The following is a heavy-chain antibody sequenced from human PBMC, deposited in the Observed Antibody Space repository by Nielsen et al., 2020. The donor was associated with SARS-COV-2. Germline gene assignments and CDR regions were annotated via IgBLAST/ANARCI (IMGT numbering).Heavy chain of an antibody. Sequence: SETLSLTCSVSGDSIRHYYWNWVRQTAGKRLEWLGLIQNGVTTKYNPSFESRVTMSVDTSKNQFSLKLNSVTAADTAVYFCARDGWETEAGYSYNGMDVWGQGTTVTVSS. J-gene: IGHJ6*01. V-gene: IGHV4-4*07. CDR1: GDSIRHYY. CDR3: ARDGWETEAGYSYNGMDV. CDR2: IQNGVTT. D-gene: IGHD1-26*01.